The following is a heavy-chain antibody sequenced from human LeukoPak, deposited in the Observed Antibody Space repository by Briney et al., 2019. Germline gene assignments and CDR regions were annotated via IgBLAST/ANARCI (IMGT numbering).Heavy chain of an antibody. D-gene: IGHD4-17*01. V-gene: IGHV1-18*01. CDR2: ISAYNGNT. Sequence: ASVTVSCKATGYTFTSYGISWVRQAPGQGLEWMGWISAYNGNTNYAQKLQGRVTMTTDTSTSTAYMELRSLRSDDTAVYYCARDRRPDYGDYVAPDYWGQGTLVTVSS. CDR3: ARDRRPDYGDYVAPDY. J-gene: IGHJ4*02. CDR1: GYTFTSYG.